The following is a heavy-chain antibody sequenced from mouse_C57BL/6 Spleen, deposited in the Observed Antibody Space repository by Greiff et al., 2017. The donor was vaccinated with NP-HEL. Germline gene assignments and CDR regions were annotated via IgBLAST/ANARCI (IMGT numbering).Heavy chain of an antibody. J-gene: IGHJ2*01. D-gene: IGHD3-1*01. Sequence: QVQLQQPGAELVKPGASVKLSCKASGYTFTSYWMPWVKQRPGQGLEWIGMIHPNSGSTNYNEKFKSKATLTVDKSSSTAYMQLSSLTSEDSAVYYCARSWATHFDYWGQGTTLTVSS. CDR2: IHPNSGST. CDR3: ARSWATHFDY. V-gene: IGHV1-64*01. CDR1: GYTFTSYW.